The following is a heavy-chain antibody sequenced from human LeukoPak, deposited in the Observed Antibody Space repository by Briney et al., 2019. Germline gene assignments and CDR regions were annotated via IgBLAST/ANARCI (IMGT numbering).Heavy chain of an antibody. D-gene: IGHD3-10*01. V-gene: IGHV4-59*01. Sequence: SETLSLTCTVSGGSISSYYWSWIRQPPGKGLEWIGCIYYSGSTNYNPSLKSRVTISVDTSKNQFSLKLSSVTAADTAVYYCARVVRYYYGSGSYGPLYYFDYWGQGTLVTVSS. J-gene: IGHJ4*02. CDR2: IYYSGST. CDR3: ARVVRYYYGSGSYGPLYYFDY. CDR1: GGSISSYY.